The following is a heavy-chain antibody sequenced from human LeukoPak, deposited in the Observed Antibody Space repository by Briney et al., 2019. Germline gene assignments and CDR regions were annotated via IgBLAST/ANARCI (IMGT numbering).Heavy chain of an antibody. V-gene: IGHV4-34*01. CDR1: GGSLSGYY. J-gene: IGHJ6*03. D-gene: IGHD3-10*01. Sequence: PSETLSLTCAVSGGSLSGYYWSWIRQPPGKGLEWMGEINHSGSTNYTPSLKSRVTISVDTSKNQFSLKLSSVTAADTAVYYCAREGGWFGELSRYYYMDVWGKGTTVTISS. CDR2: INHSGST. CDR3: AREGGWFGELSRYYYMDV.